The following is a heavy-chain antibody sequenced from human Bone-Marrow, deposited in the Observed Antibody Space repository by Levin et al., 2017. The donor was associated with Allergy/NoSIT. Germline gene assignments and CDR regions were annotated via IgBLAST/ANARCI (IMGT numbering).Heavy chain of an antibody. CDR2: INPNSGGT. CDR3: ARVVREVAQIYYYYYMDV. D-gene: IGHD2-15*01. J-gene: IGHJ6*03. CDR1: GYTFTGYY. V-gene: IGHV1-2*02. Sequence: ASVKVSCKASGYTFTGYYMHWVRQAPGQGLERMGWINPNSGGTNYAQKFQGRVTMTRDTSISTAYMELSRLRSDDTAVYYCARVVREVAQIYYYYYMDVWGKGTTVTVSS.